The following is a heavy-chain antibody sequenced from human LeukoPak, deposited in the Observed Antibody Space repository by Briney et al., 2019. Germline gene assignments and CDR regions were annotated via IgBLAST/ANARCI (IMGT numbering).Heavy chain of an antibody. J-gene: IGHJ4*02. CDR3: ARDRAAVVTPPLYVY. D-gene: IGHD4-23*01. CDR2: ISYDGSNK. Sequence: GGSLRLSCAASGFTVSSYAMPWVRQAPGKGLEWVAVISYDGSNKYYADSVKGRFTISRDNSKNTLYLQMNSLRAEDTAVYYCARDRAAVVTPPLYVYWGQGTLVTVSS. V-gene: IGHV3-30-3*01. CDR1: GFTVSSYA.